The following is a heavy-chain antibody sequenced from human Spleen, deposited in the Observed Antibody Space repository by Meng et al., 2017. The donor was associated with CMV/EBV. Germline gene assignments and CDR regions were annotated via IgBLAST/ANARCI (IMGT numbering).Heavy chain of an antibody. Sequence: LSAYAMSWVRQAPGKGLEWVATIVSSGRNTYYADSVKGRFTLSRDNSKDTLYLQMNSLRAEDTAVYFCARELYDSSGYYPKLAEYFQHWGQGTLVTVSS. D-gene: IGHD3-22*01. CDR3: ARELYDSSGYYPKLAEYFQH. V-gene: IGHV3-23*01. CDR2: IVSSGRNT. J-gene: IGHJ1*01. CDR1: LSAYA.